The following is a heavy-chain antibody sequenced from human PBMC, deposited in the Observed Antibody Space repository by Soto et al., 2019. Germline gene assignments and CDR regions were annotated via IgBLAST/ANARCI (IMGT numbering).Heavy chain of an antibody. D-gene: IGHD6-13*01. CDR1: GGSVSSGSHY. CDR3: ARELQLVRGPGQFDP. J-gene: IGHJ5*02. CDR2: IYYNGGT. Sequence: SETLSLTCTVSGGSVSSGSHYWSWIRQPPGKGLEWIAYIYYNGGTDYNPSLKSRVTISVDTSKNQFSLKLSSVTAADTAVYYCARELQLVRGPGQFDPWGQGTLVTVS. V-gene: IGHV4-61*01.